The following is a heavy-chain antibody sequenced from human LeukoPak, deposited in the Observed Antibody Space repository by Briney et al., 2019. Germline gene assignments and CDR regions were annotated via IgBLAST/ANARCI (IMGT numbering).Heavy chain of an antibody. CDR3: AREEYSYGQYYFDY. Sequence: ASVKVSCKASGGTFSSYAISWVRQAPGQGLEWMGWINTNTGNPTYAQGFTGRFVFSLDTSVSTAYLQISSLEAEDTAVYYCAREEYSYGQYYFDYWGQGTLVTVSS. V-gene: IGHV7-4-1*02. D-gene: IGHD5-18*01. CDR1: GGTFSSYA. J-gene: IGHJ4*02. CDR2: INTNTGNP.